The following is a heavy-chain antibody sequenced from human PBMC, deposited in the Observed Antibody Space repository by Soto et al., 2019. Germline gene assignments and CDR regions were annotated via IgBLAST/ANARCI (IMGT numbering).Heavy chain of an antibody. D-gene: IGHD6-13*01. CDR2: IIPIFGTA. Sequence: QAHLVQSGAELKKPGSSVKVSCKASGGTFSSYAISWVQQAPGQGLEWMGGIIPIFGTANYAQKFQGRVTITADESTSTAYMELSSLRSEDTAVYYCARDPLRGSSWYGWGQGTLVTVSS. V-gene: IGHV1-69*12. J-gene: IGHJ4*02. CDR3: ARDPLRGSSWYG. CDR1: GGTFSSYA.